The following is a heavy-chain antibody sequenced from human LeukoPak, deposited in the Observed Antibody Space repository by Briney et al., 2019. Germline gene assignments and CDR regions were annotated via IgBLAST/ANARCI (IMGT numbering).Heavy chain of an antibody. CDR3: ARGRTKHTIFGPAAGP. J-gene: IGHJ5*02. CDR2: INHSGST. CDR1: GGTFSGYY. V-gene: IGHV4-34*01. Sequence: SETLSLTCAAYGGTFSGYYWSWIRQPPGKGLEWIGEINHSGSTNYNQSLKSRVTISVDTSKNQCSLKLSSVAAADTAVYYCARGRTKHTIFGPAAGPWGQGTLVAVSS. D-gene: IGHD3-3*01.